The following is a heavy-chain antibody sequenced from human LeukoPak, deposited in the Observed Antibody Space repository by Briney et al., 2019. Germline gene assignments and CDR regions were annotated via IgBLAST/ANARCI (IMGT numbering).Heavy chain of an antibody. Sequence: ASVKVSCKASGYTFTGYYMHWVRRAPGQGLEWMGWINPNSGGTNYAQKFQGRVTMTRDTSISTAYMELSRLRSDDTAVYYCARPQVGATDAFDIWGQGTMVTVSS. CDR1: GYTFTGYY. CDR3: ARPQVGATDAFDI. J-gene: IGHJ3*02. D-gene: IGHD1-26*01. CDR2: INPNSGGT. V-gene: IGHV1-2*02.